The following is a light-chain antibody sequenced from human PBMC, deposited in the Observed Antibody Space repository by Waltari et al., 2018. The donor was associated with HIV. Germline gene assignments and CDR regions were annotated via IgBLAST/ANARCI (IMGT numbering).Light chain of an antibody. V-gene: IGLV3-25*03. J-gene: IGLJ3*02. CDR2: RDT. CDR1: ALPTRN. CDR3: QSTDSSGVYWV. Sequence: SYDLTQPPSVSVSPGQPARVTRSGDALPTRNAYWYQQRPGQAPVLLIFRDTERPSGIPERFSSSSSGTTVTLTIRAVQAEDEADYYCQSTDSSGVYWVFGGGTTLTVL.